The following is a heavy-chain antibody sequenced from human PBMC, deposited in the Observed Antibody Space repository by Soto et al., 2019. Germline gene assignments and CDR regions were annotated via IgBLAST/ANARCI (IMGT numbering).Heavy chain of an antibody. D-gene: IGHD5-12*01. V-gene: IGHV3-64D*06. J-gene: IGHJ4*02. CDR3: VKSRGGNNFDFFD. CDR2: VRGNGDPP. Sequence: PGGSLRLSCAASGFAFSSYASHWVRQAPGKGLEYISGVRGNGDPPFYTDSVKGRFTISRDTSKNTLYLQMTTLSADDTAVYYCVKSRGGNNFDFFDWGQGTLVTVSS. CDR1: GFAFSSYA.